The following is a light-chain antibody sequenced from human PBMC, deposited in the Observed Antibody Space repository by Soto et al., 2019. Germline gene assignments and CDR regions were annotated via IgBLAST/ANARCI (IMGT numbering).Light chain of an antibody. CDR1: SSNIGAGYD. CDR2: DNN. V-gene: IGLV1-40*01. J-gene: IGLJ2*01. CDR3: QSFDTSLSGFVG. Sequence: QSVLTQPPSMSGAPGQRVTISCTGSSSNIGAGYDVHWYQQHPGTAPKLLIFDNNNRPSGVPDRFSGSKSDTSASLAITGLQAEDEADYYCQSFDTSLSGFVGFGGGTKVTVL.